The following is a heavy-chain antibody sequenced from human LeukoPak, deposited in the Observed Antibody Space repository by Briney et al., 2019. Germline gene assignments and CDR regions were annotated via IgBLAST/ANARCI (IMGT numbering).Heavy chain of an antibody. J-gene: IGHJ6*03. V-gene: IGHV4-39*07. CDR1: GGSISSSSYY. CDR3: ARTTEGGYTYGYFYYYYMDV. CDR2: IYYSGST. D-gene: IGHD5-18*01. Sequence: PSETLSLTCTVSGGSISSSSYYWGWIRQPPGKGLEWIGSIYYSGSTYYNPSLKSRVTISVDTSKNQFSLKLTSVTAADTAVYYCARTTEGGYTYGYFYYYYMDVWGKGTTVTISS.